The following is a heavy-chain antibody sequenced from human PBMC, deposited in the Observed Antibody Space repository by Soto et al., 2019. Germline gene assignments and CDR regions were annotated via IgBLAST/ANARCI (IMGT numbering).Heavy chain of an antibody. CDR2: IKSNTDGGTT. V-gene: IGHV3-15*01. Sequence: GGSLRLSCAASGFTFSNAWMNWVRQAPGKGLEWVGRIKSNTDGGTTDYAALVKGRFTVSRDDSKNTLYLQMNSLKTEDTAVYFCTTHPPFIAVWGQGTTVTVSS. D-gene: IGHD3-16*02. CDR3: TTHPPFIAV. J-gene: IGHJ6*02. CDR1: GFTFSNAW.